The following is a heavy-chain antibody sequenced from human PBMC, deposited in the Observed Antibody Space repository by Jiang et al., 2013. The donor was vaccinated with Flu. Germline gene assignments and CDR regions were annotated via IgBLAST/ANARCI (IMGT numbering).Heavy chain of an antibody. CDR1: GYTFTDYY. Sequence: QSGAEVKKPGASVKVSCKASGYTFTDYYMNWVRQAPGQRLEWMGWINPNGGDTNYAQKFEGRVTMTRDTPISTAYMELSRLTSDDTAVYYCARDVADTVVECLVPTPWGQGPWSTVS. CDR3: ARDVADTVVECLVPTP. J-gene: IGHJ5*02. V-gene: IGHV1-2*02. D-gene: IGHD6-19*01. CDR2: INPNGGDT.